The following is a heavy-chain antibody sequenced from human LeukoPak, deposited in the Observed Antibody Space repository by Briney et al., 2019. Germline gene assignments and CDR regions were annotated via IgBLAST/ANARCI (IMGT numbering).Heavy chain of an antibody. V-gene: IGHV4-59*01. CDR3: ARGANWFDP. CDR1: GGSISSYY. J-gene: IGHJ5*02. CDR2: IYYSGST. Sequence: SETLSLTCTVSGGSISSYYWSWIRQPPGKGLEWIGYIYYSGSTNYNPSLKSRVTISVDTSKNQFSLKLSSVTAADTAVYYCARGANWFDPWGQGTLVTVSS.